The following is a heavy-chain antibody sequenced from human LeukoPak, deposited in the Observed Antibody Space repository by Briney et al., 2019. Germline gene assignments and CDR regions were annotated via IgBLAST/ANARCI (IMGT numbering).Heavy chain of an antibody. D-gene: IGHD2-2*01. V-gene: IGHV1-8*01. CDR2: MNPNSGNT. CDR3: ARGGYCSSTSCYLSYGMDV. Sequence: ASVKVSCKASGYTFTSYDSNWVRQATGQGLEWMGWMNPNSGNTGYAQKFQGRVTMTRNTSISTAYMELSSLRSEDTAVYYCARGGYCSSTSCYLSYGMDVWGQGTTVTVSS. J-gene: IGHJ6*02. CDR1: GYTFTSYD.